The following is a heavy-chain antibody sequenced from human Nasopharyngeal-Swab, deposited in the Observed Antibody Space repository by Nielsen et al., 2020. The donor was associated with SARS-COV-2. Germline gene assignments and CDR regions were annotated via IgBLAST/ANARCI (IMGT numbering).Heavy chain of an antibody. V-gene: IGHV3-66*01. D-gene: IGHD1-26*01. CDR2: IYSGGST. CDR1: GFTVSSNY. CDR3: AREIWSGSFLDY. Sequence: GESLKISCAASGFTVSSNYMSWVRQAPGKGLEWVSVIYSGGSTYYADSVKGRFTISRDNSKNTLYLQMNSLRAEDTAVYYCAREIWSGSFLDYWGQGTLVTVSS. J-gene: IGHJ4*02.